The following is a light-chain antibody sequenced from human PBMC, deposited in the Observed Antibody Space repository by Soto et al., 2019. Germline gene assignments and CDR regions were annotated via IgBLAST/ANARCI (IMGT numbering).Light chain of an antibody. J-gene: IGLJ3*02. CDR3: AAWDDSLSCRV. V-gene: IGLV1-47*02. Sequence: QSVLTQPPSASGTPGQRVTISCSGSSSNIGNNYVSWYQQLPGTAPKLLMYNNNQRPSGVPDRFSGSKSGTSASLDIGGLRTEDGADYYCAAWDDSLSCRVFGGGTKLTVL. CDR2: NNN. CDR1: SSNIGNNY.